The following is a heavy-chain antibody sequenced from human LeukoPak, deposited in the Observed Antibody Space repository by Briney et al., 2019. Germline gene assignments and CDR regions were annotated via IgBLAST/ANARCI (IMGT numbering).Heavy chain of an antibody. J-gene: IGHJ4*02. V-gene: IGHV4-34*01. CDR3: ARVWLNLRRTSSTQGFDY. D-gene: IGHD5-24*01. CDR1: GGTFSDYY. Sequence: PSETLSLTCAVYGGTFSDYYWSWLRQPPAKGLEWIGEINHSGSTNYNPSLKSRVTISVDTSKTKFSLKLSSVTAADTAVYYCARVWLNLRRTSSTQGFDYWGQGTLVTVSS. CDR2: INHSGST.